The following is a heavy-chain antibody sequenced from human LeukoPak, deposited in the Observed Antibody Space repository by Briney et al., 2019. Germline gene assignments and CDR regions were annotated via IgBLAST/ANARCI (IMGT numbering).Heavy chain of an antibody. CDR2: MYHSGSA. Sequence: SEALSLTCAVSGYSISIDYYWGWIRQPPGKGLEWIGSMYHSGSAYYNPSLKSRVTTSVDTYKKQFSLKLSSVTAADTAVYYCASDPGTPHWFDPWGRGTLVTVSS. J-gene: IGHJ5*02. V-gene: IGHV4-38-2*01. CDR3: ASDPGTPHWFDP. CDR1: GYSISIDYY.